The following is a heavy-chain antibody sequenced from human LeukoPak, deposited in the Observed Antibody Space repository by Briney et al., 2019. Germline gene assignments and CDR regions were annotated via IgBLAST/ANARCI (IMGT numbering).Heavy chain of an antibody. D-gene: IGHD2-15*01. Sequence: ASVKVSCKASGYTFTSYGISWVRQAPGQGLEWMGWISAYNGNTNYAQKLQGRVTMTTDTSTSTAYMELRSLRSDDTAVYYCARDLGGPPTYYYYYDMDVWGQGTTVTVSS. CDR3: ARDLGGPPTYYYYYDMDV. J-gene: IGHJ6*02. V-gene: IGHV1-18*01. CDR2: ISAYNGNT. CDR1: GYTFTSYG.